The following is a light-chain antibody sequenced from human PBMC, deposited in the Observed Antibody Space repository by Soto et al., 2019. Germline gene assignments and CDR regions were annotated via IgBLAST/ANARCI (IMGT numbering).Light chain of an antibody. CDR1: SSDVGAYNF. CDR3: SSYAGIYTLV. J-gene: IGLJ3*02. V-gene: IGLV2-11*01. CDR2: DVN. Sequence: QSVLTQPRSVSGSPGQSVTISCTGTSSDVGAYNFVSWYQQHPGKAPKLMICDVNKRPSGVPDRFSGSKSGNTASLTISGLQAEDEADYYCSSYAGIYTLVFGGGTQLTVL.